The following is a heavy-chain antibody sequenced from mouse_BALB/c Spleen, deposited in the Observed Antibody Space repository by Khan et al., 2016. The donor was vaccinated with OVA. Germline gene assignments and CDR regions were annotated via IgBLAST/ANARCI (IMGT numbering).Heavy chain of an antibody. V-gene: IGHV1-31*01. CDR3: TRHGYVAWFTY. Sequence: VQLQQSGPELMKSGASVKISCKASGYSFTSYYIHWVMQTHGNRLEWIGYIDPFSSGPTYNQKFKGKATLTVDKSSSTAYIHLSNLTSEDSAVYYCTRHGYVAWFTYWGQGTLVTVSA. J-gene: IGHJ3*01. CDR1: GYSFTSYY. D-gene: IGHD2-2*01. CDR2: IDPFSSGP.